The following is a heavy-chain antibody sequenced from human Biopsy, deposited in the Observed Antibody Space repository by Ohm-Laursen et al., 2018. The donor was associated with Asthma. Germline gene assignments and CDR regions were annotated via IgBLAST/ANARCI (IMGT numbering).Heavy chain of an antibody. D-gene: IGHD3-3*01. CDR2: IRGNDGST. V-gene: IGHV3-23*01. CDR1: GFTFSSYA. CDR3: AKERYYDFWSGYPI. J-gene: IGHJ3*02. Sequence: SLRLSCAASGFTFSSYAMNWVRQAPGKGLEWVSGIRGNDGSTYYADSVKGRFTISRDNFKRTLYLQMNSLRAEDTAVYYCAKERYYDFWSGYPIWGQGTMVTVSS.